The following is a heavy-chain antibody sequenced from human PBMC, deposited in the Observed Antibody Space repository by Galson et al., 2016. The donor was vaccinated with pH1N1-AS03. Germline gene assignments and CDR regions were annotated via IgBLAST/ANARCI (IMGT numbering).Heavy chain of an antibody. CDR2: ISGGVGHT. CDR1: GFTFYSYA. J-gene: IGHJ4*02. Sequence: SLRLSCAASGFTFYSYAMTWVRQAPGKGLEWVSAISGGVGHTYYADSVKGRFTISRDNSKDTLYLQMSSLEVEDTALYYCARLPVRGVYGTHFDSWGQGTLVSVPS. CDR3: ARLPVRGVYGTHFDS. V-gene: IGHV3-23*01. D-gene: IGHD3-10*01.